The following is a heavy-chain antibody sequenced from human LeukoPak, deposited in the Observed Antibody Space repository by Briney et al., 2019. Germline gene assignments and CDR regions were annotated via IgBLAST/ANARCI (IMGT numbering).Heavy chain of an antibody. CDR1: GYSFTSYW. CDR2: IHPGDSDT. J-gene: IGHJ4*02. V-gene: IGHV5-51*01. Sequence: GESLKISCKGSGYSFTSYWIGWVRQMPGKGLEWMGIIHPGDSDTRYSPSFQGQVTISADKSISTAYLQWSSLKASDTAMYYCARWTGDYYGSGEYYFDYWGQGTLVTVSS. D-gene: IGHD3-10*01. CDR3: ARWTGDYYGSGEYYFDY.